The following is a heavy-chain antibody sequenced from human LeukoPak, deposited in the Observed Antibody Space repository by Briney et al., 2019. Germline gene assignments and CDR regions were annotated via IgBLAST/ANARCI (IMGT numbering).Heavy chain of an antibody. CDR3: AKGSTLSYSSGWYYYFDY. CDR1: GFTLSTYA. Sequence: GGSLRLSCAASGFTLSTYAMSWVRQTPGKGLEWVAATSSSDAGTYHADSVRGRFTISRDNSKNTLYLQMNSLRAEDTAVYYCAKGSTLSYSSGWYYYFDYWGQGTLVTVSS. D-gene: IGHD6-19*01. V-gene: IGHV3-23*01. J-gene: IGHJ4*02. CDR2: TSSSDAGT.